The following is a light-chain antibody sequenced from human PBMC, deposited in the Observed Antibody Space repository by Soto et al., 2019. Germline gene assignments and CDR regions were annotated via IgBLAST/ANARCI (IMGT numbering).Light chain of an antibody. CDR3: QQYGSPIT. V-gene: IGKV3-20*01. Sequence: EIVLTQSPGTLSLSRGERATLACRASQSVSSSYLAWYQQKPGQAPRLLIYGASSRATGIPDRFSGSGSGTDFTLTISRLEPEDFAVYYCQQYGSPITFGQGTRLET. J-gene: IGKJ5*01. CDR2: GAS. CDR1: QSVSSSY.